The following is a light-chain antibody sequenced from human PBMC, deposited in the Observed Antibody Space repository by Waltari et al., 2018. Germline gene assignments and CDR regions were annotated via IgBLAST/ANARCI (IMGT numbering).Light chain of an antibody. CDR3: HQTYSFPHS. CDR2: ATS. J-gene: IGKJ4*01. Sequence: DIQMTQSPSSLSASIGDRVTITCRASRPILGYVNWYQQKPGKAPNLLLSATSTLHSGGSSRFSGSGSGTDFTLTISGLHADDFATYFCHQTYSFPHSFGGGTKVEI. CDR1: RPILGY. V-gene: IGKV1-39*01.